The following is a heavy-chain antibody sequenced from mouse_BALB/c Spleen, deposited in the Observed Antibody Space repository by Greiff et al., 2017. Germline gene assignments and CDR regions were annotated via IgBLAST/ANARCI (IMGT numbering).Heavy chain of an antibody. CDR3: ARDLEITDY. CDR1: GFTFSSYG. J-gene: IGHJ3*01. Sequence: DVHLVESGGDLVQPGGSLKLSCAASGFTFSSYGMYWVRQTPDKRLELVATINSNGGSTYYPDSVKGRFTISRDNAKNTLYLQMSSLKSEDTAMYYCARDLEITDYWGQGTLVTVSA. V-gene: IGHV5-6-3*01. CDR2: INSNGGST. D-gene: IGHD1-1*01.